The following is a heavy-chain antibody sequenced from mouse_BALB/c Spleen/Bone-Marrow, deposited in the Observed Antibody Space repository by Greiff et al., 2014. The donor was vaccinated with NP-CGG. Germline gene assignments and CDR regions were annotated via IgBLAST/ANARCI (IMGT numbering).Heavy chain of an antibody. CDR1: GFNIKDTY. D-gene: IGHD2-14*01. CDR3: ASYRHGWYFDV. Sequence: VQLQQSGAELVEPGASVKLSCTASGFNIKDTYMHWVKQRPEQGLEWIGRIDPANGNTKYDPKFQGKATITADTSSNTAYLQLSSLTAEDTAVYYWASYRHGWYFDVWGAGTTVTVSS. V-gene: IGHV14-3*02. CDR2: IDPANGNT. J-gene: IGHJ1*01.